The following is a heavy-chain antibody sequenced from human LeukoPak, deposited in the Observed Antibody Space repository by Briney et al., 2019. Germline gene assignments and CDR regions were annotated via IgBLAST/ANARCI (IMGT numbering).Heavy chain of an antibody. CDR2: IRRQASGGTT. J-gene: IGHJ5*02. V-gene: IGHV3-49*04. Sequence: GGSQRPSCAASGFTFGDFAMNWVRQAPGKGLEWVAFIRRQASGGTTEYAASVKGRFTISRDDSKSIAHLQMNSLKTEDTAVYYCTRWLTVDRAYDPWGQGSLVTVSS. CDR3: TRWLTVDRAYDP. CDR1: GFTFGDFA. D-gene: IGHD3-22*01.